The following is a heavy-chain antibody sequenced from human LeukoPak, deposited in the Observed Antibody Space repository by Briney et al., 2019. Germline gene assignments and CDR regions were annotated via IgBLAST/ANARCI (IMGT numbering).Heavy chain of an antibody. V-gene: IGHV3-30*04. CDR2: ISYDGRNK. Sequence: PGRSLRLSCAASGFTFSRYAMHWVRQAPGKGLGWVAVISYDGRNKYYAASVKGRFTISRDNSKNTLYLQMNSLRAEDTAVYYCGRAAGIYYYYYGMDVWGQGTTVTVSS. J-gene: IGHJ6*02. CDR3: GRAAGIYYYYYGMDV. CDR1: GFTFSRYA. D-gene: IGHD6-13*01.